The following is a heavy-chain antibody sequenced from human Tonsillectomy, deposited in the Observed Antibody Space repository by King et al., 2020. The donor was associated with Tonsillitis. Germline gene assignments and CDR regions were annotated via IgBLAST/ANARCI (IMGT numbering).Heavy chain of an antibody. V-gene: IGHV3-23*03. CDR3: AKGGGYSGYGNFDY. Sequence: VQLVESGGGLVQPGGSLRLSCAASGFIFSSYAMSWVRQAPGKGLEWVSVIYSGGSSTYYADSVKGRFTISRDNSKNTLYLQMNSLRAEDTAVYFCAKGGGYSGYGNFDYWGQGPLVTVSS. J-gene: IGHJ4*02. CDR2: IYSGGSST. D-gene: IGHD5-12*01. CDR1: GFIFSSYA.